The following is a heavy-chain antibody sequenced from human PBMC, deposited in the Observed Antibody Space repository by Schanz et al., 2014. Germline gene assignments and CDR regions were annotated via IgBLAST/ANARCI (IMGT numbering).Heavy chain of an antibody. J-gene: IGHJ3*02. D-gene: IGHD3-10*01. CDR1: TFTFSSDW. CDR3: AKGRFGELSAFDI. CDR2: IKEDGSVK. Sequence: EVQLAESGGGLVQPGGSLRLSCAASTFTFSSDWMSWVRQAPGKGLEWVANIKEDGSVKDYVDSVKGRFTISRDNAKNTLYLKMNSLRAEDTAVYYCAKGRFGELSAFDIWGQGTMVTVSS. V-gene: IGHV3-7*05.